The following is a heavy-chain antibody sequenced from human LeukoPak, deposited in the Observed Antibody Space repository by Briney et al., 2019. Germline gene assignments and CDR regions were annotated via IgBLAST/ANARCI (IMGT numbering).Heavy chain of an antibody. CDR2: ISWNSGSI. J-gene: IGHJ4*02. CDR3: AKAGPGSSWYYDY. V-gene: IGHV3-9*03. Sequence: PGGSLRLSCAASGFTFDDYAMHWVRQAPGKGLEWVSGISWNSGSIGYADSVKGRFTISRDNAKNSLYLQMNSLRAEDMALYYCAKAGPGSSWYYDYWGQGTLVTVSS. CDR1: GFTFDDYA. D-gene: IGHD6-13*01.